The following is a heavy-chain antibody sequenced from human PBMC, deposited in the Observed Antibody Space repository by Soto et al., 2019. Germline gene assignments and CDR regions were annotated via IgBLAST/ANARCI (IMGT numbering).Heavy chain of an antibody. Sequence: QITLKESGPTLVKPTQTLTLTCTFSGFSLSADGVGVGWIRQPPGTALEWLALIYWDDDQRYSPSLKTRLTIPKDTSKNQVVRTMNNMDPADTATYYCAHAYGGTSWTNDAFDVWGQGTVVTVSS. J-gene: IGHJ3*01. D-gene: IGHD2-2*01. CDR1: GFSLSADGVG. V-gene: IGHV2-5*02. CDR3: AHAYGGTSWTNDAFDV. CDR2: IYWDDDQ.